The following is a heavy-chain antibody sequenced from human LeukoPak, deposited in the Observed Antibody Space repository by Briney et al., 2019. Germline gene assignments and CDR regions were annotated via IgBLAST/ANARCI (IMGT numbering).Heavy chain of an antibody. CDR2: IYYSGST. J-gene: IGHJ3*02. D-gene: IGHD1-14*01. V-gene: IGHV4-39*07. CDR1: GGSISSYY. Sequence: PSETLSLTCTASGGSISSYYWSWIRQPPGKGLEWIGSIYYSGSTYYNPSLKSRVTISVDTSKNQFSLKLSSVTAADTAVYYCARDCPYTTAGAFDIWGQGTMVTVSS. CDR3: ARDCPYTTAGAFDI.